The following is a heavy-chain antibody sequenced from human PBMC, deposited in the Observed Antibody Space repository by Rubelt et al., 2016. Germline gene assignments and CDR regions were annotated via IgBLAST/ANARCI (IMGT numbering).Heavy chain of an antibody. CDR2: IYYSGST. V-gene: IGHV4-39*01. J-gene: IGHJ4*02. CDR1: GGSISSSSYY. Sequence: QLQLQESGPGLVKPSETLSLTCTVSGGSISSSSYYWGWIRQPPGKGLEWIGSIYYSGSTYYNPSLKSRVTISVDTSKNQFSLGLSSVTAADTAVYYCARGRFLEWLPPDYWGQGTLVTVSS. D-gene: IGHD3-3*01. CDR3: ARGRFLEWLPPDY.